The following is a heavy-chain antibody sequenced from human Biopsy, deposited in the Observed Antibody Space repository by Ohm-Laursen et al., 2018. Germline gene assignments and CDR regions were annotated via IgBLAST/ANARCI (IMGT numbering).Heavy chain of an antibody. CDR3: AKADAYLWGEYRDLSPSSFDY. D-gene: IGHD3-16*01. Sequence: SLRLSCSASGFTFYSFAMSWVRQAPGKGLEWVAGIGGSGDITYYADSVEGRFTISRDNSKNTLYLHMNSLRAEDTAVYYCAKADAYLWGEYRDLSPSSFDYWGQGTLVIVSS. CDR2: IGGSGDIT. V-gene: IGHV3-23*01. J-gene: IGHJ4*02. CDR1: GFTFYSFA.